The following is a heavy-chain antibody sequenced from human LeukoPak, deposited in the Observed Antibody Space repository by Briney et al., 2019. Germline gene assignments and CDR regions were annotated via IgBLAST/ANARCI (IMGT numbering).Heavy chain of an antibody. CDR2: ISAYNGNT. CDR3: ARSPLSRVYDFWSGPDDY. J-gene: IGHJ4*02. D-gene: IGHD3-3*01. Sequence: ASVKVSCKASGYTFTGYGISWVRQAPGQGLEWMGWISAYNGNTNYAQKLQGRVTMTTDTSTSTAYMELRSLRSDGTAVYYCARSPLSRVYDFWSGPDDYWGQGTLVTVSS. V-gene: IGHV1-18*01. CDR1: GYTFTGYG.